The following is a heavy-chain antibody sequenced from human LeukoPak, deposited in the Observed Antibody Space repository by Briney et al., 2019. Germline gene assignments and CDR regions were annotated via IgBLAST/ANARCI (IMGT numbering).Heavy chain of an antibody. V-gene: IGHV4-59*08. D-gene: IGHD5/OR15-5a*01. Sequence: PSETLSLTCTVSGDSISSYYWSWIRQPPGKGLERIGYIYYSGSTDYNPSLKSRVTISVDTSKNQFSLKLSSVTAADTAVYYCARHGPLYEYFYYNMDVWGQGTTVTVSS. CDR3: ARHGPLYEYFYYNMDV. J-gene: IGHJ6*02. CDR2: IYYSGST. CDR1: GDSISSYY.